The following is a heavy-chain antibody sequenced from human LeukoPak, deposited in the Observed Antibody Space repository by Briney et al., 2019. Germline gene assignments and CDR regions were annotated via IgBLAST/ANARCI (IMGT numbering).Heavy chain of an antibody. V-gene: IGHV3-30*13. D-gene: IGHD6-13*01. CDR2: ISYDGTIE. CDR1: GFTFSSYG. CDR3: ARGGQQMSDAMDV. Sequence: GGSLRLSCAASGFTFSSYGMHWVRQAPGKGLEWVTVISYDGTIEYYADSVKGRFTISKDNSENRLYLQMNSLRTEDTAVYFCARGGQQMSDAMDVWGQGTTVTVSS. J-gene: IGHJ6*02.